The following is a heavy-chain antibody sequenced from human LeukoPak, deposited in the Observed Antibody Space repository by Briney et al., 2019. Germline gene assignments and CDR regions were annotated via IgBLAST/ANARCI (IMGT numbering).Heavy chain of an antibody. Sequence: GGSLRLSCAASGFTFSSYEMNWVRQAPGKGLEWVSYISSSGSTIYYADSVKGRFTISRDNAKNSLYLQMNSLRAEDTAVYYCAREGGAYDSSGYYRGYYYYYSMDVWGQGTTVTVSS. CDR3: AREGGAYDSSGYYRGYYYYYSMDV. CDR1: GFTFSSYE. J-gene: IGHJ6*02. CDR2: ISSSGSTI. V-gene: IGHV3-48*03. D-gene: IGHD3-22*01.